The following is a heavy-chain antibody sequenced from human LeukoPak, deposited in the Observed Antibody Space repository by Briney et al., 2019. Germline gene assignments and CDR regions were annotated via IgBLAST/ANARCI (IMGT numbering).Heavy chain of an antibody. J-gene: IGHJ4*02. D-gene: IGHD3-3*01. CDR1: GFTFSSYA. CDR2: LRGNGET. Sequence: PGGSLRLSCAASGFTFSSYAMSWVRQAPARGLEWVASLRGNGETFYADSVKGRCTLSRDVSRNTVYLQLNNLSGEDTAVYYCAKASWVSSDDAVWWGQGTLVTVSS. CDR3: AKASWVSSDDAVW. V-gene: IGHV3-23*01.